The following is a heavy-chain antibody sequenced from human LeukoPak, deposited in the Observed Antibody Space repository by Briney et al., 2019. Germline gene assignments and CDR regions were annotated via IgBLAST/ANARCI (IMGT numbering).Heavy chain of an antibody. J-gene: IGHJ4*02. CDR3: ARGPYCSGGSCYPADY. CDR1: GASISSSTYY. V-gene: IGHV4-39*07. CDR2: INHSGST. D-gene: IGHD2-15*01. Sequence: SETLSLTCTVSGASISSSTYYWGWIRQPPGKGLEWIGEINHSGSTNYNPSLKSRVTISVDTSKNQFSLKLSSVTAADTAVYYCARGPYCSGGSCYPADYWGQGTLVTVSS.